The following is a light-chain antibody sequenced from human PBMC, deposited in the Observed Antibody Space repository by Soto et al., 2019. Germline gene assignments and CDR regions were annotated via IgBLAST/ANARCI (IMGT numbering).Light chain of an antibody. CDR1: QSIGYY. V-gene: IGKV1-39*01. CDR3: QQSYSTPQNT. J-gene: IGKJ2*01. Sequence: DIQMTQSPSSLSASVGDRVTITCRASQSIGYYLNWYQQKPGTAPKLLIYAASSLQSGVPSTFSGSGSGTDFTLTISSLQPEDFATYYCQQSYSTPQNTFGQGTKLEIK. CDR2: AAS.